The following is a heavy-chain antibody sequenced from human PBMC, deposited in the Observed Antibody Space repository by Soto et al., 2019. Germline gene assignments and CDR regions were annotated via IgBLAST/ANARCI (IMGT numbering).Heavy chain of an antibody. J-gene: IGHJ5*02. CDR3: ARVDDGWLVMVGWFAP. Sequence: ASVKVSCKASGYTFTSYGISWVRQAPGQGLEWMGWISAYNGNTNYAQKLQGRVTMTTDTSTSTAYMELRSLRSDDTAVYYCARVDDGWLVMVGWFAPWGQGTLVTVSS. D-gene: IGHD6-19*01. CDR1: GYTFTSYG. V-gene: IGHV1-18*01. CDR2: ISAYNGNT.